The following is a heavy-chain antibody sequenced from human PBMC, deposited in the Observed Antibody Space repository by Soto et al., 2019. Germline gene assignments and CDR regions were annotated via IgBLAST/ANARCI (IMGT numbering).Heavy chain of an antibody. CDR3: AREDYYDSSGKPVDY. Sequence: PGGSLRLSCAASGFTFSSYAMHWVRQAPGKGLEWVAVISYDGSNKYYADSVKGRFTISRDNSKNTLYLQMNSLRAEDTAVYYCAREDYYDSSGKPVDYWGQGTLVTVSS. D-gene: IGHD3-22*01. CDR1: GFTFSSYA. J-gene: IGHJ4*02. CDR2: ISYDGSNK. V-gene: IGHV3-30-3*01.